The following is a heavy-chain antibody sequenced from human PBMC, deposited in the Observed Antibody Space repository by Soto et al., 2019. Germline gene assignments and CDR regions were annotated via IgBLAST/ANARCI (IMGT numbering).Heavy chain of an antibody. CDR2: INPNSGGT. J-gene: IGHJ4*02. CDR1: GYTFTGYY. CDR3: ARDRLAALAAAGNYYDY. D-gene: IGHD6-13*01. Sequence: QVQLVQSGAEVKKPGASVKVSCKASGYTFTGYYMHWVRQAPGQGLEWMGWINPNSGGTNYAQKFQGWVTMTRDTSISTAYMDLSRLRSDDTAVYYCARDRLAALAAAGNYYDYWGQGTLVTVSS. V-gene: IGHV1-2*04.